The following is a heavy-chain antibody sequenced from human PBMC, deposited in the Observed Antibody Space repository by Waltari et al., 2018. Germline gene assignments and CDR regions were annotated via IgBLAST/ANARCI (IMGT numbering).Heavy chain of an antibody. CDR3: TIDRLGLSQFHY. D-gene: IGHD3-16*01. CDR1: GFTFSDGG. V-gene: IGHV3-15*01. J-gene: IGHJ4*02. Sequence: EVQLVEAGGGLVKHGGPLTLSCAASGFTFSDGGLSWVRQAPGKGLEGVGRIKTKTGGGATDYAAPVKGRFTVSRDESENMLFLQINSLKNEDTGVYYCTIDRLGLSQFHYWGQGTLVTVSS. CDR2: IKTKTGGGAT.